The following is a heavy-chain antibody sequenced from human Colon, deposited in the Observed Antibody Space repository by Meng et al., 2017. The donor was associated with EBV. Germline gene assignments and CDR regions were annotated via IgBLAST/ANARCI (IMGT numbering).Heavy chain of an antibody. CDR1: GDSSSGSGDY. J-gene: IGHJ4*02. CDR2: IYYTGST. V-gene: IGHV4-39*07. Sequence: QSQLQESGPGLVRPSVNMSLTCSVSGDSSSGSGDYWGWVRQPPGKGLEWIGNIYYTGSTYYNPSLKSRVTISVDTSKNQFSLKVTSMTAADTAVYYCARDGPLLWGPGTLVTVSS. CDR3: ARDGPLL.